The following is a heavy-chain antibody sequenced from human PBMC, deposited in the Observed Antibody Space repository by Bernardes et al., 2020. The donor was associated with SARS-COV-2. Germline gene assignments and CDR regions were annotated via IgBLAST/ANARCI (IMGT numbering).Heavy chain of an antibody. CDR2: ITRNGNSI. D-gene: IGHD3-16*01. Sequence: AGSLRLSCVVSGFTLSDDHINWIRKAPGKGLEWISYITRNGNSIVYSDSVKGRFTISRDNAENSVYLQMNSLRADDTAVYYCLRDGGHRRFQFWGQGTLVTVSS. CDR3: LRDGGHRRFQF. V-gene: IGHV3-11*01. J-gene: IGHJ4*02. CDR1: GFTLSDDH.